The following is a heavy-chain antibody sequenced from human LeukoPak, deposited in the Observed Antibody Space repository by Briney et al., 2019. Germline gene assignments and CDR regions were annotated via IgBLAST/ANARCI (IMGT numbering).Heavy chain of an antibody. CDR1: GFTFNYFW. CDR3: AIVSEY. CDR2: INNDGTAT. V-gene: IGHV3-74*01. Sequence: GGSLRLSCAASGFTFNYFWMHWVRQVPGKGLVWVSGINNDGTATYYADSVKGRFTISRDNAKNTVYLQMNGLRAEDTTVYYCAIVSEYRGQGTLITVSS. J-gene: IGHJ4*02. D-gene: IGHD2-21*01.